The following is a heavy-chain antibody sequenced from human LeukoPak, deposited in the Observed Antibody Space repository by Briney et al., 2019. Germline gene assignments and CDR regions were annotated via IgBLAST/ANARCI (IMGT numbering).Heavy chain of an antibody. D-gene: IGHD6-6*01. Sequence: GESLKISCKGSGYSFTSYWIGWVRQMPGEGLEWMGIIYPGDSDTRYSPSFQGQVTISADKSISTAYLQWSSLKASDTAMYYCARQRDEYGGPDAFDIWGQGTMVTVSS. CDR2: IYPGDSDT. J-gene: IGHJ3*02. CDR1: GYSFTSYW. CDR3: ARQRDEYGGPDAFDI. V-gene: IGHV5-51*01.